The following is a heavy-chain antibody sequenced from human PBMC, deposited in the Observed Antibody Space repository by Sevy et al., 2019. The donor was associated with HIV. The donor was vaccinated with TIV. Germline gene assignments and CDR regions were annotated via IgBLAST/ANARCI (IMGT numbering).Heavy chain of an antibody. CDR2: ISGSGGST. CDR3: AKVVSPAAPLPLDY. CDR1: GFTFSSYA. D-gene: IGHD2-2*01. Sequence: GGSLRLSCAASGFTFSSYAMTWVRQAPGKGLEWVSAISGSGGSTYYADSVKGRFTISRDNCKNTLYLQMNSLRAEDTAVYYCAKVVSPAAPLPLDYWGRGTLVTVSS. J-gene: IGHJ4*02. V-gene: IGHV3-23*01.